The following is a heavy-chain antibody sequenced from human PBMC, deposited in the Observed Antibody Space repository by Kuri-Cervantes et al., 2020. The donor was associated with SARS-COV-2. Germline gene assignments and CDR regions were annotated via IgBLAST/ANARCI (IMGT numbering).Heavy chain of an antibody. V-gene: IGHV3-30*03. CDR2: ISYDGSNK. J-gene: IGHJ4*02. Sequence: GGSLRLSCAASGFTFSSYGMHWVRQAPGKGLEWVAVISYDGSNKYYADSVKGRFTISRDNSKNSLYLQMNSLRAEDTAVYYCARGGCGGDCYSEQYFDYWGQGTLVTVSS. CDR3: ARGGCGGDCYSEQYFDY. D-gene: IGHD2-21*02. CDR1: GFTFSSYG.